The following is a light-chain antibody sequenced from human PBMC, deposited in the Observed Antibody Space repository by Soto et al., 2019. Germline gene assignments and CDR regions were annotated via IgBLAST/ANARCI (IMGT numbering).Light chain of an antibody. Sequence: ELVLTQSPGTRYSSPGQRANLYCXXSQSVTSRYLAWYQQKPGQAPRLLIYGASNRATGIPERFSGSGSGTDFTLTISSLEPEDFAVYYCQQYGTSPITFGQGTRLEIK. CDR3: QQYGTSPIT. V-gene: IGKV3-20*01. J-gene: IGKJ5*01. CDR2: GAS. CDR1: QSVTSRY.